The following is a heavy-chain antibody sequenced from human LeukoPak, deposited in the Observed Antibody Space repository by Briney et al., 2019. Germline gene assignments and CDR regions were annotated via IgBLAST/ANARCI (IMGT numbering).Heavy chain of an antibody. CDR3: ARGWELQEFDY. Sequence: GASVKVSCKASGYTFTGYYMHWVRQARGQGLEWMGWINPNSGGTTYAQKFQGRVTMTRDTSISTAYMELSRLRSDDTAVYYCARGWELQEFDYWGQGTLVTVSS. J-gene: IGHJ4*02. CDR1: GYTFTGYY. V-gene: IGHV1-2*02. CDR2: INPNSGGT. D-gene: IGHD1-26*01.